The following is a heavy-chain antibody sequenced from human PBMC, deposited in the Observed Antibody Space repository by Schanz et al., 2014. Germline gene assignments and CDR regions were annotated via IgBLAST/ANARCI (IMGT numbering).Heavy chain of an antibody. CDR2: ISYSGST. Sequence: QVQLQESGPGLVKPSQTLSLTCTVSGGSVSSGGDYWSWIRQHPGKGLEWIGFISYSGSTYYNPSLKSRVTISVDTSKNQFSLNLSSATAADTAVYYCARQFYDILTGYWFPYYFDYWGQGTLVTVSS. V-gene: IGHV4-31*03. J-gene: IGHJ4*02. D-gene: IGHD3-9*01. CDR3: ARQFYDILTGYWFPYYFDY. CDR1: GGSVSSGGDY.